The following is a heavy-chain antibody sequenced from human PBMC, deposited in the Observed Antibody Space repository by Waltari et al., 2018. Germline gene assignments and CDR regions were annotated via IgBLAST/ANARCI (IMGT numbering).Heavy chain of an antibody. CDR2: IIPILGIA. CDR1: GGTCSSYT. J-gene: IGHJ4*02. Sequence: QVQLVQSGAEVKKPGSSVKVSCKASGGTCSSYTISWVRQAPGQGLEWMVRIIPILGIANYSQKFQGRVTVTADKSTSTAYMELSSLRSEDTAVYYCARDLDTAMVNPFWRQGTLVTVSS. D-gene: IGHD5-18*01. CDR3: ARDLDTAMVNPF. V-gene: IGHV1-69*08.